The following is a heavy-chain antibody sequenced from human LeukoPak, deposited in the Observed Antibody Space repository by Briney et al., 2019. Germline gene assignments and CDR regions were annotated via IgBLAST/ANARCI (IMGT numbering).Heavy chain of an antibody. CDR1: GYTFTGYY. J-gene: IGHJ5*02. Sequence: ASVKVSCKASGYTFTGYYMHWVRQAPGQGLEWMGWINPNSGGTNYAQKFQGRVTMTRDTSISTAYMELSRLRSDDTAVYYCARGNYDILTGGDRDWFDPWGQGTLVTVSS. CDR3: ARGNYDILTGGDRDWFDP. D-gene: IGHD3-9*01. CDR2: INPNSGGT. V-gene: IGHV1-2*02.